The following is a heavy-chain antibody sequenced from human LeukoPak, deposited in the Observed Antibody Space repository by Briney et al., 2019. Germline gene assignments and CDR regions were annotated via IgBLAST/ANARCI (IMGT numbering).Heavy chain of an antibody. D-gene: IGHD6-19*01. CDR1: GGSISSYY. V-gene: IGHV4-59*01. CDR3: ARDIAVAGTGMYYYGMDV. CDR2: IYYSGST. Sequence: NSSETLSLTCTVSGGSISSYYWSWIRQPPGKGLEWIGYIYYSGSTNYNPSLKSRVTISVDTSKNQFSLKLSSVTAADTAVYYCARDIAVAGTGMYYYGMDVWGQGTTVTVSS. J-gene: IGHJ6*02.